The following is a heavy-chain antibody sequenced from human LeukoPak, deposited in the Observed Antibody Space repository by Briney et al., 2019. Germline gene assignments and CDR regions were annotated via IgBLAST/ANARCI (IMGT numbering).Heavy chain of an antibody. V-gene: IGHV3-21*01. J-gene: IGHJ4*02. Sequence: GGSLRLSCAASGFTFSSYGMNWVRQAPGKGLEWVSSITSSSSYIYYAASVKGRFTISRDNAKNSLYLQMNSLRAEDTAVYYCAREDYDILTGYYYIDYWGRGTLVTVSS. D-gene: IGHD3-9*01. CDR1: GFTFSSYG. CDR2: ITSSSSYI. CDR3: AREDYDILTGYYYIDY.